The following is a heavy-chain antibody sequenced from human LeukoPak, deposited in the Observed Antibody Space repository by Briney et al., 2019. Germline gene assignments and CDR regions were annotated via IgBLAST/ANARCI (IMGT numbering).Heavy chain of an antibody. V-gene: IGHV1-18*01. J-gene: IGHJ6*02. CDR2: ISAYNGNT. Sequence: ASVKVSCKASGYTFTSYGISWVRQAPGQGLEWMGWISAYNGNTNYAQKLQGRVTMTTDTSTSTAYMELRSLRSDDTAAYYCARIPTGGFLEWSYYYYYGMDVWGQGTTVTVSS. CDR3: ARIPTGGFLEWSYYYYYGMDV. CDR1: GYTFTSYG. D-gene: IGHD3-3*01.